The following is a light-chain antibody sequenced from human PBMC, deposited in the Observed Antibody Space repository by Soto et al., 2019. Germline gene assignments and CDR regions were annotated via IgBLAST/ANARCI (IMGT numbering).Light chain of an antibody. J-gene: IGKJ1*01. Sequence: EVVLTQSPATLSLSPGDGATLSCRASQSVGSYLAWYQQKPGQAPRLLIYDASTRATGVPARFSGSGSGTEFTLTISSLQSEDFAVYYCQQYNNWRTFGQGTKVEIK. CDR3: QQYNNWRT. V-gene: IGKV3-15*01. CDR1: QSVGSY. CDR2: DAS.